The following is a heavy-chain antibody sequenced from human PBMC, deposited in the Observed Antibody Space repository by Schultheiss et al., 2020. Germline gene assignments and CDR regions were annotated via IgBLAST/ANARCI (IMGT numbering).Heavy chain of an antibody. J-gene: IGHJ3*02. Sequence: GGSLRLSCAASGFTFSSYAMSWVRQAPGKGLEWVSAISGSGGSTYYADSVKGRFTISRDNSKNTLYLQMNSLRAEDTAVYYCAGTKRWDSSGPDAFDIWGQGTMVTVSS. CDR2: ISGSGGST. V-gene: IGHV3-23*01. D-gene: IGHD3-22*01. CDR3: AGTKRWDSSGPDAFDI. CDR1: GFTFSSYA.